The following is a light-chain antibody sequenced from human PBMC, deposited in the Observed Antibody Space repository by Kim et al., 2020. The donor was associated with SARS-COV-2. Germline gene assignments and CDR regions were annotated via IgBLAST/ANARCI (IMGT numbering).Light chain of an antibody. J-gene: IGLJ2*01. CDR3: QVWDSSSDHVV. V-gene: IGLV3-21*04. CDR2: YDS. Sequence: PGKTARITCGENNIGSKSVHWSHQKPGQAPVLVIYYDSDRPSGIPERFSGSNSGNTATLTISRVEAGDEADYYCQVWDSSSDHVVFGGGTQLTVL. CDR1: NIGSKS.